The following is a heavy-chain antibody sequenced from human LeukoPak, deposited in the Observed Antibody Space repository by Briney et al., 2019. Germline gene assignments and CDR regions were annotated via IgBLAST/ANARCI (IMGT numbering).Heavy chain of an antibody. D-gene: IGHD3-16*01. CDR2: INSDGSST. V-gene: IGHV3-74*01. CDR3: ARDDGGVFPTTFEY. J-gene: IGHJ4*02. Sequence: PGTSLRLSCAASGFTFSSYWMHWVRQAPGKGLVWVSRINSDGSSTSYADSVKGRFTISRDNAKNSLYLQMNSLRAEDTALYYCARDDGGVFPTTFEYWGQGTLVTVSS. CDR1: GFTFSSYW.